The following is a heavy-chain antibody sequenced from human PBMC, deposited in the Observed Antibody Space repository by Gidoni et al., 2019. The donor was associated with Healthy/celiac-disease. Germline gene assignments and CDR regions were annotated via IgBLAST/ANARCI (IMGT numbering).Heavy chain of an antibody. CDR1: GFTFSSYG. CDR3: AKDYYGSGSYDFDY. Sequence: QVQLVESGGGVVQPGRYLRLSCAASGFTFSSYGMHWVRQAPGKGLEWVAVISYDGSNKYYADSVKGRFTISRDNSKNTLYLQMNSLRAEDTAVYYCAKDYYGSGSYDFDYWGQGTLVTVSS. CDR2: ISYDGSNK. D-gene: IGHD3-10*01. J-gene: IGHJ4*02. V-gene: IGHV3-30*18.